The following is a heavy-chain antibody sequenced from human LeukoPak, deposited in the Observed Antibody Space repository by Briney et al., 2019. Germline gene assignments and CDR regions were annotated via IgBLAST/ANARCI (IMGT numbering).Heavy chain of an antibody. CDR3: AKRDDVTIFGVASDY. Sequence: GGSLRLSCAASGFTFSSYAMTWVRQAPGKGLEWVSDISGSGGNTEYADSVKGRFTISRDNSKNTLYLQMNSLRAEDTAIYYCAKRDDVTIFGVASDYWGQGTLVTVSS. V-gene: IGHV3-23*01. CDR1: GFTFSSYA. J-gene: IGHJ4*02. CDR2: ISGSGGNT. D-gene: IGHD3-3*01.